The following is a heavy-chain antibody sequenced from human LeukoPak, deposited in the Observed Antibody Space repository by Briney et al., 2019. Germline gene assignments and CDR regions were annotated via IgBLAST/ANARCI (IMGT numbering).Heavy chain of an antibody. CDR1: GFTFSSYG. Sequence: GGSLRLSCAACGFTFSSYGMHWVRQAPGKGLEWVTVISYDGSNKYYADSVKGRFTISRDNSKNTLYLQMNSLRAEDTAVYYCAKDLRDYGDYVDYYGMDVWGQGTTVSVSS. V-gene: IGHV3-30*18. CDR3: AKDLRDYGDYVDYYGMDV. J-gene: IGHJ6*02. CDR2: ISYDGSNK. D-gene: IGHD4-17*01.